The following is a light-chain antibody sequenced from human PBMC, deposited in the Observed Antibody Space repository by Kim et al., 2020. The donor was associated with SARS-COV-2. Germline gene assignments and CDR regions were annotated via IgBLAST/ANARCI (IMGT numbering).Light chain of an antibody. V-gene: IGLV3-9*01. CDR2: KDN. CDR1: NIGRKL. Sequence: SYELTQPLSVSVVLGQTARITCGGNNIGRKLVHWYQQKPGQALVLVIYKDNNRPSGIPERFSGSNSGNAATLTISGAQAGDDADYHCQVWDSRSYVFGTGTKVTVL. J-gene: IGLJ6*01. CDR3: QVWDSRSYV.